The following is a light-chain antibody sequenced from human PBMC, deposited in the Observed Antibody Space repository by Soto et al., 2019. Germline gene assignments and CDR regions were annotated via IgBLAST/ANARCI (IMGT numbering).Light chain of an antibody. CDR3: QSYDSSLSAV. V-gene: IGLV1-40*01. J-gene: IGLJ1*01. CDR2: GNT. Sequence: SVLTQPPSVSGAPGQRATICCTGSRSNIGAGYDVHWYQQLPGAAPKLLISGNTNRPSGVPDRFSGSKSCTSASLAITVLEADDEADYYCQSYDSSLSAVFGTGTKVTV. CDR1: RSNIGAGYD.